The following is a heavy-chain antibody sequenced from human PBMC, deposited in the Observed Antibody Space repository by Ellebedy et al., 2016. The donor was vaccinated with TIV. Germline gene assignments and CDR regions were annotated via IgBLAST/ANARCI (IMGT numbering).Heavy chain of an antibody. D-gene: IGHD4/OR15-4a*01. CDR3: AKGRVLDWFDP. V-gene: IGHV3-23*01. CDR1: GFTFRSYA. J-gene: IGHJ5*02. CDR2: ISGSGGST. Sequence: GESLKISCAASGFTFRSYAMSWVRQAPGKALEWVSAISGSGGSTSYADSVKGRFTSSRDNSKNTLYLQMNSLRAEDTAVYDCAKGRVLDWFDPWGQGTLGTVSA.